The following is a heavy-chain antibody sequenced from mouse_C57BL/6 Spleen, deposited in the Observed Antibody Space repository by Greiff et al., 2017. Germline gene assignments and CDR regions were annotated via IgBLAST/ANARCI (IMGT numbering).Heavy chain of an antibody. CDR1: GFTFSSYG. J-gene: IGHJ2*01. V-gene: IGHV5-6*01. Sequence: EVQGVESGGDLVKPGGSLQLSCAASGFTFSSYGMSWVRQTPDKRLVWVATISSGGSYTYYPDSVKGRFTISRDNAKNTLYLQMSSVKSEDTAMYYCASDGRDNFDYWGQGTTLTVSS. D-gene: IGHD1-1*01. CDR2: ISSGGSYT. CDR3: ASDGRDNFDY.